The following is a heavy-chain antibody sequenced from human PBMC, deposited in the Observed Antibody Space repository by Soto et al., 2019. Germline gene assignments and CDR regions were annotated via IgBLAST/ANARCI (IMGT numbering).Heavy chain of an antibody. V-gene: IGHV3-23*01. Sequence: EVKLLESGGGLAQPGGSLRLSCVGSGFTFDSYAISWVRQAPGERLQWIAAISGSADGTDYAHSVSGRFTISRDNAKKAFHLQMDGLRVEDTAVYFCAKDTVGGYSFWSGYYSDGLDVWGQGTLVSVS. CDR1: GFTFDSYA. CDR3: AKDTVGGYSFWSGYYSDGLDV. CDR2: ISGSADGT. J-gene: IGHJ3*01. D-gene: IGHD3-3*01.